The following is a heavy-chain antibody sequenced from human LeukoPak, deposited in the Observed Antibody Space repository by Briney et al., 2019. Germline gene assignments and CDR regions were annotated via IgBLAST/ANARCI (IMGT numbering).Heavy chain of an antibody. D-gene: IGHD6-13*01. V-gene: IGHV3-74*01. J-gene: IGHJ4*02. CDR3: ARGRSSNWFDY. CDR1: VFTFSSYW. CDR2: INTDGSIT. Sequence: PGGSLRLSRAASVFTFSSYWMHWVRQAPGKGLVGVSRINTDGSITSYADSVKGRFTICRDNAKHTLYLQMNSLSAGDTAVYYCARGRSSNWFDYWGQGTLVTVSS.